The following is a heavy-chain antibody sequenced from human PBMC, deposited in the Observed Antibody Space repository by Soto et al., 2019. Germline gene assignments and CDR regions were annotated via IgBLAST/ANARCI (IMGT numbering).Heavy chain of an antibody. V-gene: IGHV3-53*02. CDR3: AKKPPSSIQGWAFGMDV. CDR2: TFTGGST. D-gene: IGHD1-26*01. J-gene: IGHJ6*02. CDR1: GFSVTTNY. Sequence: EVQLVETGGGFIQPGGSLRLSCLASGFSVTTNYIIWVRQPPGKGLEWVSTTFTGGSTHYADSVKGRFSISRDTSKNTVYLQMNNLRVEDTAVYYCAKKPPSSIQGWAFGMDVWGQGTTVSVSS.